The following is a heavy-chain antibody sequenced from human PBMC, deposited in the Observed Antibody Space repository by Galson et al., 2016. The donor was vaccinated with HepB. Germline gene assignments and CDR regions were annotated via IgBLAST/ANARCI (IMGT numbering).Heavy chain of an antibody. CDR1: GYSFNGYG. V-gene: IGHV1-18*01. D-gene: IGHD6-25*01. J-gene: IGHJ4*02. CDR3: ARYRAATAYSDF. CDR2: ISAYNGDT. Sequence: SVKVSCKASGYSFNGYGISWVRQAPGQGLEWMGWISAYNGDTKFAEKFQGRVTMTPDTSTSTAYMELRSLRSDDAAVYYCARYRAATAYSDFWGQGTLVTVSS.